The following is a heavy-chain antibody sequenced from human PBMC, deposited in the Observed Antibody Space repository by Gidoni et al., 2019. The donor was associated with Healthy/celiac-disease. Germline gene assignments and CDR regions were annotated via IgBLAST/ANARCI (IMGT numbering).Heavy chain of an antibody. CDR2: ISGSGGST. V-gene: IGHV3-23*01. D-gene: IGHD3-10*01. J-gene: IGHJ6*02. Sequence: EVQLFESGGGLVQPGGSLRLSCAASGFTFSTYAMGWVRQAPGKGLGWVSAISGSGGSTYYADSVKGRFTISRDNSKNTLYLQMNSLRAEDTAVYYCAKTPAPYYYGSGSYYNDYHYYGMDVWGQGTTVTVSS. CDR3: AKTPAPYYYGSGSYYNDYHYYGMDV. CDR1: GFTFSTYA.